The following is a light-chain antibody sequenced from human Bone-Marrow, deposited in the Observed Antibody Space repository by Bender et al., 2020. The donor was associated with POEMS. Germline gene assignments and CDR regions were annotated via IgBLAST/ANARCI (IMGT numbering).Light chain of an antibody. CDR3: QLWDTSSVQGV. CDR1: NIGSES. Sequence: SYVLTQPPSVSVAPGKTARITCGGNNIGSESVHWYQQKPGQAPVLVVFDDSDRPSGIPDRFFGSNSGNTATLTISSVEVGDEADYYCQLWDTSSVQGVFGGGTKLTVL. V-gene: IGLV3-21*03. J-gene: IGLJ2*01. CDR2: DDS.